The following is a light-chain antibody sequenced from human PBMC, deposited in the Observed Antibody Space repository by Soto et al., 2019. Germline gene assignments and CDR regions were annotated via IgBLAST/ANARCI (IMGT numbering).Light chain of an antibody. J-gene: IGKJ5*01. Sequence: DVHMTQSPSTLSASVGDRVTITCGASQNINSWLAWYQQKPGKAPKLLIYKASTLKSGVPSRFSGSGSGTDFTLTISSLQPEDFATYYCQQSYSTPPTFGQGTRPEI. CDR1: QNINSW. CDR2: KAS. V-gene: IGKV1-5*03. CDR3: QQSYSTPPT.